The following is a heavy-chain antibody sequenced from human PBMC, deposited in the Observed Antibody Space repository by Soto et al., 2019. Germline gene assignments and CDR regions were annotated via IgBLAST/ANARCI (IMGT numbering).Heavy chain of an antibody. CDR2: IYYSGIT. CDR1: GGSIGSGGYY. V-gene: IGHV4-31*03. CDR3: ARSPGYYFDY. Sequence: SETLSLTCTVSGGSIGSGGYYWSWIRQHPGKGLEWIGYIYYSGITYYNPSLKSRVTISVDTSKNQFSLKLSSVAAADTAVYYCARSPGYYFDYWGQGTLVTVSS. J-gene: IGHJ4*02.